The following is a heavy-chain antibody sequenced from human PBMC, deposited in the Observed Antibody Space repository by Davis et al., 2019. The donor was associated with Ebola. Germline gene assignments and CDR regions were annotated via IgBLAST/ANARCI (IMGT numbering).Heavy chain of an antibody. CDR3: ARGKYGGNPYDGMDV. V-gene: IGHV4-59*01. Sequence: SGSLTLSCTVSGGSISSYYWRWIRQPPGTGLEWIGYIYYSGSTNYNPSLKSRVTLSVDTSKTQFSLKLSSVTAADTAVYYCARGKYGGNPYDGMDVWGQGTTVTVSS. J-gene: IGHJ6*02. CDR1: GGSISSYY. CDR2: IYYSGST. D-gene: IGHD4-23*01.